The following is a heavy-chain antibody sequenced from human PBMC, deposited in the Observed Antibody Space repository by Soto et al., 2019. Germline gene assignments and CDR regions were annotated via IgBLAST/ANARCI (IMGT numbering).Heavy chain of an antibody. CDR1: GFTFSSYW. CDR2: INSDGSST. Sequence: EVQLVESGGGLVQPGGSLRLSCAASGFTFSSYWMHWVRQAPGKGLVWVSRINSDGSSTSYADSVKGRFTISRDNAKNTLYLQMNSLRAEDTAVYYCARDQPGYSSGWYVTPAYYYYGMDVWGQWTTVTVSS. J-gene: IGHJ6*02. V-gene: IGHV3-74*01. D-gene: IGHD6-19*01. CDR3: ARDQPGYSSGWYVTPAYYYYGMDV.